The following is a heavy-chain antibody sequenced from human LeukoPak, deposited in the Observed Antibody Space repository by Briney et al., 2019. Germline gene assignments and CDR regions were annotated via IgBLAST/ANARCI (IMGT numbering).Heavy chain of an antibody. D-gene: IGHD1-26*01. CDR1: GYTFTTYY. J-gene: IGHJ4*02. CDR3: ARAPKGVTTGYFDH. CDR2: INPSGGST. V-gene: IGHV1-46*01. Sequence: GASVKVSCTASGYTFTTYYIHWVRQAPGQGLEWMGIINPSGGSTTYAQIFQGRVTLTRDTSTGTVYMELSSLRSDDTAVYYCARAPKGVTTGYFDHWGQGTLVAVSS.